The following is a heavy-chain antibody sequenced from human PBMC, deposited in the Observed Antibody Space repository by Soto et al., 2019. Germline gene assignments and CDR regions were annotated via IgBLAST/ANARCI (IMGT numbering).Heavy chain of an antibody. CDR2: INHNGST. CDR1: GGSFSNCY. J-gene: IGHJ4*02. Sequence: PXGTLSLTCAVYGGSFSNCYWTWIRRPPGRGLEWIGEINHNGSTNYNPSLKSRLTISVDTSRNQFSLKLSSVTAADTAMYYCARDRVYNYRYLDYWGQGTRVTVSS. D-gene: IGHD3-16*02. V-gene: IGHV4-34*01. CDR3: ARDRVYNYRYLDY.